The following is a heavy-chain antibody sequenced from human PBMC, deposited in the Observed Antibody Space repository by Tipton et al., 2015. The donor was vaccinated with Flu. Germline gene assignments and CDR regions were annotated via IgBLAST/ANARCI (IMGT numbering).Heavy chain of an antibody. Sequence: TLSLTCTVSGGSINSSNYYWGWIRQSPGKGLEWIGSVYYSGARYYKPPLKSRTTVSVDTPKRQFSLKLNSVTAADTAVYFCARRLVTMGAGDAFDIWGQGTMVTVSA. CDR1: GGSINSSNYY. CDR3: ARRLVTMGAGDAFDI. J-gene: IGHJ3*02. D-gene: IGHD4/OR15-4a*01. V-gene: IGHV4-39*01. CDR2: VYYSGAR.